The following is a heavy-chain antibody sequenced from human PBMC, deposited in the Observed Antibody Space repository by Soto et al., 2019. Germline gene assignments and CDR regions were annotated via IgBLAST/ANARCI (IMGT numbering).Heavy chain of an antibody. CDR1: GYTFTTYD. J-gene: IGHJ4*02. V-gene: IGHV1-3*01. CDR3: VASRGWWAFHY. D-gene: IGHD6-13*01. CDR2: INANNGNP. Sequence: QVLLVQSGAEVKKPGASVQISCKASGYTFTTYDMHWVRQAPGQRLEWMGSINANNGNPKYSQRFQGRATFTRDTSATTGYMDLSSLISEDTAVYYFVASRGWWAFHYGGQGTLVTVSS.